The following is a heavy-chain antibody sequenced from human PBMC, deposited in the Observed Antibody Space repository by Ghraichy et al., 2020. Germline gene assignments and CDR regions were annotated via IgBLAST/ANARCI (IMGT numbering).Heavy chain of an antibody. CDR2: IHSSGST. D-gene: IGHD5-12*01. J-gene: IGHJ4*02. CDR1: GGSISDYY. CDR3: ASRAYSRLDSPWDY. V-gene: IGHV4-4*08. Sequence: SQTLSLTCTVSGGSISDYYWSWIRQPPGKVPEWIGFIHSSGSTKYNPSLMGRVIISVDTSTNQLSLNLNTVTAADTAVYYCASRAYSRLDSPWDYWGQGTLVTVSS.